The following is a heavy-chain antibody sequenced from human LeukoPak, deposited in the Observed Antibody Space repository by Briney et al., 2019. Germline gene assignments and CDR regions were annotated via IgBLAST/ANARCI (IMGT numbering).Heavy chain of an antibody. D-gene: IGHD1-20*01. V-gene: IGHV3-20*04. CDR1: GFTFDDYG. Sequence: GGSLRLSCAASGFTFDDYGMSWVRQAPGKGLEWVSGINWNGGSTGYADSVKGRFTISRDNAKNSLYLQMNSLRAEDTAVYYCASNWNDYAFDIWGQGTMVTVSS. CDR2: INWNGGST. J-gene: IGHJ3*02. CDR3: ASNWNDYAFDI.